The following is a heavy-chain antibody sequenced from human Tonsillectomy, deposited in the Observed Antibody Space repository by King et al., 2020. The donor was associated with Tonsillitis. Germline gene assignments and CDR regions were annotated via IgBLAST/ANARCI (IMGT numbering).Heavy chain of an antibody. Sequence: QLVQSGAEVKKPGASVTVSCKASGFTFTAYYLHWVRQAPGQGLEWMGWINPNRGATYYAQKFQGRVSMTRDTSIGTAYMELSRLSSDDTALYYCAKGRQNDFWSGYYGYWGQGTLVTVSS. D-gene: IGHD3-3*01. J-gene: IGHJ4*02. V-gene: IGHV1-2*02. CDR2: INPNRGAT. CDR3: AKGRQNDFWSGYYGY. CDR1: GFTFTAYY.